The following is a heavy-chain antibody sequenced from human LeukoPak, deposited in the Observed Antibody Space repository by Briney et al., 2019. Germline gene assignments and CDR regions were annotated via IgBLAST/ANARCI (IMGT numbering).Heavy chain of an antibody. D-gene: IGHD3-22*01. CDR1: GGSISSYY. Sequence: SETLSLTCTVSGGSISSYYWSWIRQPPGKGLEWIGYIYYSGSTNYNPSLKRRVTISVDTSKNQFSLKLSSVTAADTAVYYCARLPYYYDISGYIDYWGQGTLVTVSS. CDR2: IYYSGST. J-gene: IGHJ4*02. V-gene: IGHV4-59*08. CDR3: ARLPYYYDISGYIDY.